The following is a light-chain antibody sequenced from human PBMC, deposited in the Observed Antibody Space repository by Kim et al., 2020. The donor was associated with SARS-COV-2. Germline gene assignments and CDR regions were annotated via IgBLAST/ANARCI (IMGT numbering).Light chain of an antibody. CDR1: RSKIGAGYD. CDR2: GNS. J-gene: IGLJ3*02. V-gene: IGLV1-40*01. CDR3: QSYDSSLSARV. Sequence: VGNSCTGSRSKIGAGYDVPWYQQLPGTAPKLLIYGNSNRPSGVPDRFSGSKSGTSASLAITGLQAEDEADYYCQSYDSSLSARVFGGGTKLTVL.